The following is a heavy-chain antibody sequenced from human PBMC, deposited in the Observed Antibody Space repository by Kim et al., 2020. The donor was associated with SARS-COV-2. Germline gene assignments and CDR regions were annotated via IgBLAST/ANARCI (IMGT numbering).Heavy chain of an antibody. J-gene: IGHJ4*02. Sequence: GESLKISCKASGYTFSSYWIGWVRQMPGKGLQWMGIIYPGDSDTKYSPSFQGQVTISADWSITTAYLQWSSLKASDTAIYYCARAPSGTFSPYYFDYWGQGTLVTVSS. CDR2: IYPGDSDT. CDR3: ARAPSGTFSPYYFDY. D-gene: IGHD1-26*01. CDR1: GYTFSSYW. V-gene: IGHV5-51*01.